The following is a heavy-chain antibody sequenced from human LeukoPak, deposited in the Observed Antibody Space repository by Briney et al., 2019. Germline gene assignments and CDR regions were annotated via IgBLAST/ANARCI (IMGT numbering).Heavy chain of an antibody. D-gene: IGHD2-2*01. J-gene: IGHJ4*02. CDR3: ARGLGYCSTTTCYGELPGDY. CDR2: VSGHNGNT. CDR1: GYTFSNYH. V-gene: IGHV1-18*01. Sequence: ASVKVSCKASGYTFSNYHISWVRQAPGQGLEWVGRVSGHNGNTKYAENLQGGVTMTTDTSTTTAYMELRSLRSDDTAVYYCARGLGYCSTTTCYGELPGDYWSQGTLVTVSS.